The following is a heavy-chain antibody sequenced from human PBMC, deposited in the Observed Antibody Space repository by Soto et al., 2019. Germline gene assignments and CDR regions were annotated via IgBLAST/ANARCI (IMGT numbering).Heavy chain of an antibody. J-gene: IGHJ4*02. Sequence: SEALSLTCTVSGGSISTGGYYWSWIRQYPGKGLEWLGYIDDSGYTFYNPSLQSRLTLSMDTSKNQFSLKLSSATAADTAVYFCARKQAGFFYGIDYWGQGTLVTVSS. CDR1: GGSISTGGYY. CDR3: ARKQAGFFYGIDY. V-gene: IGHV4-31*03. CDR2: IDDSGYT. D-gene: IGHD3-3*01.